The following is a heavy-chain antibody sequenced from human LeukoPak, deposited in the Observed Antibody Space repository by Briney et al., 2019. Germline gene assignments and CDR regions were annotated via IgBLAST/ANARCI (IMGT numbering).Heavy chain of an antibody. J-gene: IGHJ4*02. Sequence: SVKVSCKASGGTFSSYAISWVRQAPGQGLEWMGGVIPIFGTANYAQKFQGRVTITADESTSTAYMELSSLRSEDTAVYYCARDRYYGSGSYFDYWGQGTLVTVSS. CDR2: VIPIFGTA. CDR1: GGTFSSYA. V-gene: IGHV1-69*13. D-gene: IGHD3-10*01. CDR3: ARDRYYGSGSYFDY.